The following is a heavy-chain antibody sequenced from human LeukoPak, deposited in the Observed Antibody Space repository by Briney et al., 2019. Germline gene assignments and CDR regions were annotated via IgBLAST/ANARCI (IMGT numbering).Heavy chain of an antibody. Sequence: KTSETLSLTCTVSGDSISSGNYYWNWIRQPAGKGLEWIGRIYKSGSTNYNPSLKSRVTISVDTSKNQFSLKLSSVTAADTAVYYCARDLGPGYYGSGSWYFDYWGQGTLVTVSS. CDR2: IYKSGST. CDR3: ARDLGPGYYGSGSWYFDY. D-gene: IGHD3-10*01. CDR1: GDSISSGNYY. V-gene: IGHV4-61*10. J-gene: IGHJ4*02.